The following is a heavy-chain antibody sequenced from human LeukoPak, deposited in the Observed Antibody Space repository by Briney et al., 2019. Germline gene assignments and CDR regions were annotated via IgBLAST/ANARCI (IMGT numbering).Heavy chain of an antibody. CDR1: GGSISSSSYS. Sequence: PSDTLSLTCTVSGGSISSSSYSWGRIRQPAGKGLERSGSMYYSGSTYYYTALKSRLTISVDTSKNQFSLKLSSVTAGDTAMYYCASYYDYVWGKIDYWGQGTLVTVSS. D-gene: IGHD3-16*01. J-gene: IGHJ4*02. V-gene: IGHV4-39*01. CDR2: MYYSGST. CDR3: ASYYDYVWGKIDY.